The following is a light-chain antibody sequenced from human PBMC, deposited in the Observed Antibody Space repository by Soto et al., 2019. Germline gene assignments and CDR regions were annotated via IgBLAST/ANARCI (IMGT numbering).Light chain of an antibody. CDR1: QSISNY. CDR2: AAS. J-gene: IGKJ4*01. Sequence: DIQMTQSPSSLSASVGDRVTITCRASQSISNYLNWYQQKPGKAPKLLIYAASSLQSGVPSRFSGSGSGTDFTLTISSLQPEDFANYYCHQSYSTRPLTFGGGTKVEIK. CDR3: HQSYSTRPLT. V-gene: IGKV1-39*01.